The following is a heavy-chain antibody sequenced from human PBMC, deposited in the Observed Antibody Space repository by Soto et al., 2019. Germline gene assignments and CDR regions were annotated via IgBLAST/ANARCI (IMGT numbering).Heavy chain of an antibody. D-gene: IGHD5-12*01. CDR3: ARGRDGYNSVLDFDY. V-gene: IGHV3-48*02. J-gene: IGHJ4*02. CDR1: GFTFSSYS. CDR2: ISSSSSTI. Sequence: EVQLVESGGGLVQPGGSLRLSCAASGFTFSSYSMNWVRQAPGKGLEWVSYISSSSSTIYYADSVKGRFTISRDNAKNSLYLQMNSLRDEGTAVYYCARGRDGYNSVLDFDYWGQGTLVTVSS.